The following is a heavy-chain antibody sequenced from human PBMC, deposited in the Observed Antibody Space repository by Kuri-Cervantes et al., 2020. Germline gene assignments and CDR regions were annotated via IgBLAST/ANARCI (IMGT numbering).Heavy chain of an antibody. CDR1: GFTFDDYA. J-gene: IGHJ3*02. CDR2: ISWNSGSI. V-gene: IGHV3-9*01. Sequence: SLKISCAASGFTFDDYAMHWVRQAPGKGLEWVSGISWNSGSIGYADSVKGRFTISRDNAKNSLYLQMNSLRAEDTAVYYCAREFGRPAQWFREEKAFDIWGQGTMVTVSS. CDR3: AREFGRPAQWFREEKAFDI. D-gene: IGHD3-10*01.